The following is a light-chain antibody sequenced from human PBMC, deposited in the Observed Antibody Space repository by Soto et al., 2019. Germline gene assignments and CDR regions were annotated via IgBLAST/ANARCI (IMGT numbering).Light chain of an antibody. V-gene: IGKV1-39*01. Sequence: DIQMTQSPSSLSASVGDRVTITCRASQRISSYLNWYQQKPGKAPKLLIYAASSLQSGVPSRFSGSGYGTDFTLTISSLQPEDFATYYCIQDYYXPLTSGGGTKV. CDR3: IQDYYXPLT. CDR2: AAS. CDR1: QRISSY. J-gene: IGKJ4*01.